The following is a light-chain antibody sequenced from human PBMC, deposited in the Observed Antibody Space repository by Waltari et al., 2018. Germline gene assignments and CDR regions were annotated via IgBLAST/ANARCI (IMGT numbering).Light chain of an antibody. Sequence: SYEPTQPSSVSVSPGQTARITCSGDVLAKQYARWFQQKPGQAPERVIYKDSERPAGIPERFSGSSSGTTVTLTISGAQVEDEADYYCYSSADNNSVVFGGGTKLTVL. J-gene: IGLJ2*01. CDR1: VLAKQY. V-gene: IGLV3-27*01. CDR2: KDS. CDR3: YSSADNNSVV.